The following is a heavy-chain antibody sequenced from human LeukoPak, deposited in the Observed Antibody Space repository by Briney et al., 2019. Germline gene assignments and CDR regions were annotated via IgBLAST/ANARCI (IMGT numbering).Heavy chain of an antibody. Sequence: SETLSLTCTVSGGSISSSSYYWGWIRQPPGKGLEWIGSIYYSGSTYCNPSLESRVTISVDTSKNQFSLKLSSVTAADTAVYYCARRAYCSSTSCYWNDYWGQGTLVTVSS. V-gene: IGHV4-39*01. J-gene: IGHJ4*02. CDR2: IYYSGST. CDR3: ARRAYCSSTSCYWNDY. D-gene: IGHD2-2*01. CDR1: GGSISSSSYY.